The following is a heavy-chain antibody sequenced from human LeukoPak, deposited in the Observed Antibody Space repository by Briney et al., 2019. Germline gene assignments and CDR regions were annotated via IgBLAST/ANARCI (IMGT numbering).Heavy chain of an antibody. J-gene: IGHJ4*02. V-gene: IGHV4-39*01. CDR1: GGSISSSSYY. CDR2: IYYSGST. Sequence: SETLSLTCTVSGGSISSSSYYWGWIRQPPGKGLEWIGSIYYSGSTYYNPSLKSRVTISVDTSKNQFSLKLSSGTAADTAVYYCARLGASSGYYDYWGQGTLVTVSS. CDR3: ARLGASSGYYDY. D-gene: IGHD3-22*01.